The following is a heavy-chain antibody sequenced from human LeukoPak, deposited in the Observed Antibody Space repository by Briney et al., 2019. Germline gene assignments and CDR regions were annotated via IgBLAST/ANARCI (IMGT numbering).Heavy chain of an antibody. J-gene: IGHJ4*02. Sequence: PSETLSLTCTVSGGSISSYYWSWIRQPPGKGLEWIGYIYYSGSTNYNPSLKSRVTISVDTSKNQFSLKLSSVTAADTAVYYCARSSSRSSWSDFDYWGQGTLVTVSS. CDR1: GGSISSYY. CDR2: IYYSGST. CDR3: ARSSSRSSWSDFDY. V-gene: IGHV4-59*08. D-gene: IGHD6-13*01.